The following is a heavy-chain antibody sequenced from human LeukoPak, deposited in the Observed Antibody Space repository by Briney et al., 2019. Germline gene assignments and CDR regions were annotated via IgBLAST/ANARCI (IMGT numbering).Heavy chain of an antibody. Sequence: ASVKVSCKASGGTFSSYAISWVRQAPGQGLEWMGGIIPIFGTANYAQKFHGRVTITADESTSTAYMELSSLRSEDTAVYYCARGWLAETMVVTPYNYWGQEPWSPSPQ. CDR1: GGTFSSYA. V-gene: IGHV1-69*13. CDR3: ARGWLAETMVVTPYNY. J-gene: IGHJ4*01. D-gene: IGHD4-23*01. CDR2: IIPIFGTA.